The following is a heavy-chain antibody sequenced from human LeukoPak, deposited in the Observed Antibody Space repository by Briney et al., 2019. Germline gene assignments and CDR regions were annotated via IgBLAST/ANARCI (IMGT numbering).Heavy chain of an antibody. CDR3: ASGGSYGDYYYMDV. Sequence: GASVKVSCKASGYTFTSYGISWVRLAPGHGLEWMGWISAYNGNRKYEKKLQGRVTMTRDMSTSTVYMELSSLRSEDTAVYYCASGGSYGDYYYMDVWGKGTTVTVSS. D-gene: IGHD1-26*01. CDR1: GYTFTSYG. J-gene: IGHJ6*03. CDR2: ISAYNGNR. V-gene: IGHV1-18*01.